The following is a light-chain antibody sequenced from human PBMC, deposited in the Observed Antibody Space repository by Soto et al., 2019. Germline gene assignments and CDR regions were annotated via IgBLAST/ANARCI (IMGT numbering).Light chain of an antibody. J-gene: IGLJ1*01. CDR1: SSDVGGYNY. Sequence: QSALTQTRSVXVPPGQTVTISCTGTSSDVGGYNYVSWYQQHPGKAPNLMIYDVSRRPSGVPDRFSGSKSGNTSSLKIAGLKAEDEADYYCCSSAGSYTLYVIATWTKVPVL. V-gene: IGLV2-11*01. CDR3: CSSAGSYTLYV. CDR2: DVS.